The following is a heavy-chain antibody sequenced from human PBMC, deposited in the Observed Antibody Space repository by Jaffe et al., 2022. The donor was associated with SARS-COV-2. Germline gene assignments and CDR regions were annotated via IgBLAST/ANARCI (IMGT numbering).Heavy chain of an antibody. D-gene: IGHD1-26*01. CDR3: ARQGRGSYDEGWFDP. CDR1: GGSISSSSYY. Sequence: QLQLQESGPGLVKPSETLSLTCTVSGGSISSSSYYWGWIRQPPGKGLEWIGSIYYSGSTYYNPSLKSRVTISVDTSKNQFSLKLSSVTAADTAVYYCARQGRGSYDEGWFDPWGQGTLVTVSS. J-gene: IGHJ5*02. V-gene: IGHV4-39*01. CDR2: IYYSGST.